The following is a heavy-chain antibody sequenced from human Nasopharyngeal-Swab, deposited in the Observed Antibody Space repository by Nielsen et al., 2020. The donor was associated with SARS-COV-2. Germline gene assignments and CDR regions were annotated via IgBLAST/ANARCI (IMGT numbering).Heavy chain of an antibody. CDR3: AKSIDPMGYGLDV. D-gene: IGHD3-10*01. CDR1: GFSFSSYA. CDR2: IYSGGSST. V-gene: IGHV3-23*03. Sequence: GESLKISCAASGFSFSSYAMNWVRQAPGKGLEWVAIIYSGGSSTYFADSVTGRFTISRDDSSNTLYLQMSSLRAEDTAVYYCAKSIDPMGYGLDVWGLGTTVTVSS. J-gene: IGHJ6*02.